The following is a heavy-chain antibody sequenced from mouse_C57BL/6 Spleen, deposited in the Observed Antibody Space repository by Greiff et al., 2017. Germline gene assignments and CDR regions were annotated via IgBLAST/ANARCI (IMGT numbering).Heavy chain of an antibody. J-gene: IGHJ1*03. CDR1: GFTFSSYA. CDR2: ISSGGDYI. CDR3: TRDPYYYGSSYRYWYFDV. Sequence: EVMLVESGEGLVKPGGSLKLSCAASGFTFSSYAMSWVRQTPEKRLEWVAYISSGGDYIYYADTVKGRFTISRDNARNTLYLQMSSLKSEDTAMYYCTRDPYYYGSSYRYWYFDVWGTGTTVTVSS. D-gene: IGHD1-1*01. V-gene: IGHV5-9-1*02.